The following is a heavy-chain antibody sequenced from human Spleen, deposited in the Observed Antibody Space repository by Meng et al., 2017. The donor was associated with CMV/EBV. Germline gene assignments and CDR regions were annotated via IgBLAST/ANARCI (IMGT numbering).Heavy chain of an antibody. V-gene: IGHV3-48*04. CDR2: ISSSGSTV. CDR3: ARDSNQLLYRY. Sequence: GGSLRLSCAASGFTFSSYSMNWVRQAPGKGLEWVSYISSSGSTVDYADSAKGRFTISRDNAKNSLYLQMNSLRAEDTAVYYCARDSNQLLYRYWGQGTLVTVSS. J-gene: IGHJ4*02. CDR1: GFTFSSYS. D-gene: IGHD2-2*02.